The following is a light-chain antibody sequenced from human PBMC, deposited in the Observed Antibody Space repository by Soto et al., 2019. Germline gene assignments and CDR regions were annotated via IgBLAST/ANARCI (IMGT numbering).Light chain of an antibody. CDR2: EGS. CDR1: SSDVGSYNL. Sequence: QSALTQPASVPGSPGQSITISCTGTSSDVGSYNLVSWYQQHPGKAPKLMIYEGSKRPSGVSNRFSGSKSGNTASLTISGLQAEDEADYYCCSYAGSQVFGGGTKLTVL. J-gene: IGLJ2*01. V-gene: IGLV2-23*01. CDR3: CSYAGSQV.